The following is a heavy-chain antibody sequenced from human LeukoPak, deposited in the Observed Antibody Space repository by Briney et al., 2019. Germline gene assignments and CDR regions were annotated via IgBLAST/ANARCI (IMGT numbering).Heavy chain of an antibody. V-gene: IGHV4-39*07. Sequence: SETLSLTCTVSGGSISSSSYYWGWIRRPPGKGLEWIGSIYYSGSTYYNPSLKSRVTISVDTSKNQFSLKLSSVTAADTAVYFCARRRIDWLFDYWGQGTLVTVSS. J-gene: IGHJ4*02. CDR3: ARRRIDWLFDY. CDR2: IYYSGST. CDR1: GGSISSSSYY. D-gene: IGHD3-9*01.